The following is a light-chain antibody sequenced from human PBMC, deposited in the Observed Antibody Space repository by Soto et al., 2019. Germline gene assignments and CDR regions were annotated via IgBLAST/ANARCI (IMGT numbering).Light chain of an antibody. J-gene: IGKJ1*01. CDR1: QSVRSK. CDR3: QQYNNWPQT. CDR2: DVS. Sequence: EIVMTQSPTTLSVSPGERSSLSCRASQSVRSKLAWYQQKPGQAPRLLIYDVSTRATGIPARFSGSGSGTEFTLTISSLQSEDFAEYHCQQYNNWPQTFGQGTKVDIK. V-gene: IGKV3-15*01.